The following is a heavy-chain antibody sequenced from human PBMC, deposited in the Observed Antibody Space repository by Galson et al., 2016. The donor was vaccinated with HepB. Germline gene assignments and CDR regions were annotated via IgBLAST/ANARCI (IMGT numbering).Heavy chain of an antibody. CDR3: ATDTSRDDDQ. CDR1: RFTFSSYS. D-gene: IGHD1-1*01. Sequence: SLRLSCAVSRFTFSSYSMNWVRQAPGKGLEWVSFISSSGRYLYYADSVKGRFTISRDNAKNSLYLQMNSLRAEDTAIYYCATDTSRDDDQWGQGTLVTVSS. V-gene: IGHV3-21*01. J-gene: IGHJ5*02. CDR2: ISSSGRYL.